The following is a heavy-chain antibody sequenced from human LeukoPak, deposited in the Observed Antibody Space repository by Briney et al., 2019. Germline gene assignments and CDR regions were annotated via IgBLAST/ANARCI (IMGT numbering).Heavy chain of an antibody. CDR3: ARGLAYYYESSAYFLDY. Sequence: GGSLRLSCAASGFTFSNYAMHWARQAPGKGLEWVAVMSYDGSNKYYADSVKGRFTISRDNSKNTLYMQMNSLRAEDTAVYYCARGLAYYYESSAYFLDYWGQGTLVTVSS. CDR1: GFTFSNYA. J-gene: IGHJ4*02. V-gene: IGHV3-30*04. CDR2: MSYDGSNK. D-gene: IGHD3-22*01.